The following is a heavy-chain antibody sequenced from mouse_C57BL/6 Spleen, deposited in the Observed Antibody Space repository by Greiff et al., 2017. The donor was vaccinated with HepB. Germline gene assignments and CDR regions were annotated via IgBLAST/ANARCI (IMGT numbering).Heavy chain of an antibody. V-gene: IGHV1-9*01. Sequence: QVQLKESGAELMKPGASVKLSCKATGYTFTGYWIEWVKQRPGHGLEWIGEILPGSGSTNYNEKFKGKATFTADTSSNTAYMQLSSLTTEDSAIYYCAIHYYGSSWFAYWGQGTLVTVSA. CDR2: ILPGSGST. CDR1: GYTFTGYW. D-gene: IGHD1-1*01. J-gene: IGHJ3*01. CDR3: AIHYYGSSWFAY.